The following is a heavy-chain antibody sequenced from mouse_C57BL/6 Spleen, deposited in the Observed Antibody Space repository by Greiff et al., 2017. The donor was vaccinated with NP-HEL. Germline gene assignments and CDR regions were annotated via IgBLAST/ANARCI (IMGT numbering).Heavy chain of an antibody. J-gene: IGHJ4*01. V-gene: IGHV5-17*01. CDR3: ARDYSNYHYYAMDY. CDR2: ISSGSSTI. Sequence: EVQGVESGGGLVKPGGSLKLSCAASGFTFSDYGMHWVRQAPEKGLEWVAYISSGSSTIYYADTVKGRFTIARDNAKNTLFLQMTSLRSADTAMYYCARDYSNYHYYAMDYWGQGTSVTVSS. D-gene: IGHD2-5*01. CDR1: GFTFSDYG.